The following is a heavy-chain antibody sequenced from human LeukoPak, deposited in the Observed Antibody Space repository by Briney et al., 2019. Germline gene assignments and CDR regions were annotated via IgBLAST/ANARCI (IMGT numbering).Heavy chain of an antibody. Sequence: PSETLSLTCAVYGGSCSGYYWSWIRQPPGKGLEWIGEINHSGSTNYNPSLKSRVTISVDTSKNQFSLKLSSVTAADTAVYYCARGFSPYGEGYYFDYWGQGTLVTVSS. V-gene: IGHV4-34*01. CDR2: INHSGST. CDR1: GGSCSGYY. CDR3: ARGFSPYGEGYYFDY. D-gene: IGHD3-10*01. J-gene: IGHJ4*02.